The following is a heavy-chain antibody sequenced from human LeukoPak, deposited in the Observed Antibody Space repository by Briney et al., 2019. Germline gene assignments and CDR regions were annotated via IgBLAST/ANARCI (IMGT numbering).Heavy chain of an antibody. Sequence: GASVKVSCKASGYTFTSYYMHWVRQAPGQGLEWMGITNPSGGSTSYAQKFQGRVTMTRDTSISTAYMELSRLRSDDTAVYYCARGDFGVVSPPLFDYWGQGTLVTVSS. CDR3: ARGDFGVVSPPLFDY. CDR1: GYTFTSYY. J-gene: IGHJ4*02. D-gene: IGHD3-3*01. CDR2: TNPSGGST. V-gene: IGHV1-46*01.